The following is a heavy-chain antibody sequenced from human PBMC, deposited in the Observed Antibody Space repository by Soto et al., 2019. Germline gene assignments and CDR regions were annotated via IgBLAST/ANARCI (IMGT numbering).Heavy chain of an antibody. D-gene: IGHD3-22*01. CDR3: ARDRGPSSGYYPYWFDP. CDR1: GGSFSSYA. J-gene: IGHJ5*02. Sequence: QVQLVQSGAEVKKPGSSVKVSCTASGGSFSSYAINWVRQAPGQGLVWMGEIIPIFGTANYAQKFQGRVTITADESTSTAYMELSSLRSEDTAVYYCARDRGPSSGYYPYWFDPWGQGTLVTVSS. CDR2: IIPIFGTA. V-gene: IGHV1-69*12.